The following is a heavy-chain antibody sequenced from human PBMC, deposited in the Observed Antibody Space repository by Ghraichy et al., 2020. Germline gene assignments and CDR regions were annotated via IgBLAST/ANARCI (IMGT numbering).Heavy chain of an antibody. CDR1: GFTFSSYA. D-gene: IGHD6-13*01. Sequence: GGLRLSCAASGFTFSSYAMSWVRQAPGKGLEWVSAISGSGGSTYYADSVKGRFTISRDNSKNTLYLQMNSLRAEDTAVYYCAKSKGIAGLYYVWGQGTLVTVSS. CDR2: ISGSGGST. J-gene: IGHJ4*02. CDR3: AKSKGIAGLYYV. V-gene: IGHV3-23*01.